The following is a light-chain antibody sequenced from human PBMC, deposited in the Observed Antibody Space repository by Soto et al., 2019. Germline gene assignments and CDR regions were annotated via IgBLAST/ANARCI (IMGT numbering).Light chain of an antibody. J-gene: IGKJ4*01. CDR3: PERSNWRRLT. CDR1: QSVSSY. CDR2: DAS. V-gene: IGKV3-11*01. Sequence: EIVLTQSPATLSLSPGERATLSCRASQSVSSYLAWYQQKPGQAPRLLIYDASNRATGIPARFSGSGSGTDFTLPIISLEPEDVAVYYCPERSNWRRLTFGGGTKVEIK.